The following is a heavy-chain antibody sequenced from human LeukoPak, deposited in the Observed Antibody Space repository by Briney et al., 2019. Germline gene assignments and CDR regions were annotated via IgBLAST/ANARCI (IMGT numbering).Heavy chain of an antibody. J-gene: IGHJ3*02. CDR2: IYYSGST. CDR1: GGSISSYY. V-gene: IGHV4-59*01. D-gene: IGHD3-22*01. Sequence: SETLSLTCTVSGGSISSYYWSWIRQPPVKGLEWIGYIYYSGSTNYNPSLKSRVTISVDTSKNQFSLKLSSVTAADTAVYYCARESDGYYDPPGAFDIWGQGTMVTVSS. CDR3: ARESDGYYDPPGAFDI.